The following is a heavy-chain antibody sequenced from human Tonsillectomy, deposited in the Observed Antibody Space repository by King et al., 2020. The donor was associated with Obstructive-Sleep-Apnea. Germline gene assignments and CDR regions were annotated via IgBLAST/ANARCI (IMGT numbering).Heavy chain of an antibody. CDR3: AKTLSFIAGAGGGDDY. Sequence: DVQLVESGGGLVQPGGSLRLSCAASGFTFSSYAMSWVRQAPGKGLEWVSAISGSGGSTYYADSVKGRFTISRDNSKNTLYLQMNSLRAEDTAVYYCAKTLSFIAGAGGGDDYWGQGTLVTVSS. J-gene: IGHJ4*02. CDR1: GFTFSSYA. D-gene: IGHD6-19*01. CDR2: ISGSGGST. V-gene: IGHV3-23*04.